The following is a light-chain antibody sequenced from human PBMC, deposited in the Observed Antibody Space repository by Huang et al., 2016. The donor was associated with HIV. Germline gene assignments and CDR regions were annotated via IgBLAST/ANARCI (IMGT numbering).Light chain of an antibody. CDR1: QSLVHSDGKTY. J-gene: IGKJ2*01. CDR3: TQTTEFPYT. Sequence: DIVMTQTPLSSPVTLGQPASISCRSSQSLVHSDGKTYLSWLHQRPGQPPRLLIYQSSKRFSGVPDRVSGSGAGTDFTLKISRVEAEDVGVYFCTQTTEFPYTFGQGTKLEIK. CDR2: QSS. V-gene: IGKV2-24*01.